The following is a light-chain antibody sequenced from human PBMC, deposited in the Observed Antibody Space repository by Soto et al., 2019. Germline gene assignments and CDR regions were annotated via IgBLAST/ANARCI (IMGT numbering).Light chain of an antibody. V-gene: IGKV3-11*01. Sequence: EIVLTQSPATLSLSPGERATLSCRASQSVSSYLDWYQQKPGQAPRLLIYDASNRATGIPARFSGSGSGTDFTLTISSLEPEDFAVYYGQQRSNWPPLTFGGGTKVEIK. CDR1: QSVSSY. J-gene: IGKJ4*01. CDR2: DAS. CDR3: QQRSNWPPLT.